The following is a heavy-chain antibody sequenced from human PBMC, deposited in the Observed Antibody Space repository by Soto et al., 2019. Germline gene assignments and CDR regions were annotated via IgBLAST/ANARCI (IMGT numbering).Heavy chain of an antibody. J-gene: IGHJ4*02. Sequence: ASVKVSCKTSGYTFSSIGISWVRQAPGQGLEWMGWISPHKGDTYYTPSLQGRVTMSADTSKNTFFLELRSVTAADTAVYYCARGPPIVMGTTIVPRNYYFDYWGQGTLVTVSS. D-gene: IGHD2-21*02. CDR1: GYTFSSIG. CDR2: ISPHKGDT. V-gene: IGHV1-18*01. CDR3: ARGPPIVMGTTIVPRNYYFDY.